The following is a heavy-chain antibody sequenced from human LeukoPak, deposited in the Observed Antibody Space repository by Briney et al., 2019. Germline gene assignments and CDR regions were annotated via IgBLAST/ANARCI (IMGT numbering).Heavy chain of an antibody. Sequence: GASVKVSCKASGYTFTSYAMHWVRQAPGQRLEWMGWINTGNGNTQYSQKFQGRVTITRDTSANTAYMELSSLRSEDTAVYYCASVDYGDYWGQGTPVTVSS. CDR2: INTGNGNT. D-gene: IGHD4-17*01. J-gene: IGHJ4*02. CDR3: ASVDYGDY. V-gene: IGHV1-3*04. CDR1: GYTFTSYA.